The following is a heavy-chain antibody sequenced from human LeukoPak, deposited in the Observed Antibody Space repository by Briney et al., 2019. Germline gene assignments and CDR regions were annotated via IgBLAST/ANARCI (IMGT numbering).Heavy chain of an antibody. CDR3: ARAPPSPHYYDSSGYYPRFDY. D-gene: IGHD3-22*01. Sequence: ASVKVSCKASGYTFTSYGISWVRQAPGQGLEWMGWISSYNGKTNYAQKLQGRVTMTTDTSTSTAYMELRSLRSDDTAVYYCARAPPSPHYYDSSGYYPRFDYWGQGTLVTVS. CDR1: GYTFTSYG. J-gene: IGHJ4*02. V-gene: IGHV1-18*01. CDR2: ISSYNGKT.